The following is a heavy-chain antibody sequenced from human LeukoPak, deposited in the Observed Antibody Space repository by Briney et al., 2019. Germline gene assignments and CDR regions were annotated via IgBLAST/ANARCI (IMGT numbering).Heavy chain of an antibody. V-gene: IGHV4-59*01. CDR2: IYYSGST. D-gene: IGHD2-2*01. Sequence: SETLSLTCTVSGGSISSYYWSWIRQPPGKGLEWIGYIYYSGSTNYNPSLKSRVTISVDTSKNQFSLKLSSVTAADTAVYYCARGGGYCSSTSCYQDWFAPWGQGTLVTVSS. CDR1: GGSISSYY. CDR3: ARGGGYCSSTSCYQDWFAP. J-gene: IGHJ5*02.